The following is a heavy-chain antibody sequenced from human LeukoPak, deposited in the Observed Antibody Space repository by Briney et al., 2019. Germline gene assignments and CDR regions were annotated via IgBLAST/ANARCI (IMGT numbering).Heavy chain of an antibody. Sequence: GGSLRLSCAASGFTFSSYAMHWVRQAPGKGLEWVAVISYDGSNKYYADSVKGRFTISRDNSKNTLYLQMNSLRAEDTAVYYCARDRGWLTFDYWGQGTLVTVSS. CDR2: ISYDGSNK. CDR3: ARDRGWLTFDY. D-gene: IGHD5-24*01. J-gene: IGHJ4*02. CDR1: GFTFSSYA. V-gene: IGHV3-30-3*01.